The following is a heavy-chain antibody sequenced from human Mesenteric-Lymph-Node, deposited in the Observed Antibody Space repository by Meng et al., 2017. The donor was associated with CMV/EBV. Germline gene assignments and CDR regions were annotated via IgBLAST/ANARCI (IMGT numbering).Heavy chain of an antibody. CDR2: INPNSGGT. CDR1: GYTFTGYY. D-gene: IGHD3-10*01. J-gene: IGHJ4*02. CDR3: ARDPLYGSGSYGPYSL. Sequence: ASVKVSCKASGYTFTGYYMHWVRQAPGQGLEGMGWINPNSGGTNYAQKFQGRVTMTRDTSISTAYMELSSLRSEDTAVYYCARDPLYGSGSYGPYSLWGQGTLVTVSS. V-gene: IGHV1-2*02.